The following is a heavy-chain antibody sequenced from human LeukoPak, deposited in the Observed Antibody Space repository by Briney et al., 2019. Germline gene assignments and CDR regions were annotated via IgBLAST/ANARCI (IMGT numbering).Heavy chain of an antibody. J-gene: IGHJ4*02. CDR1: GFTFNDYG. CDR2: IWYDGSNK. V-gene: IGHV3-33*01. D-gene: IGHD3-22*01. CDR3: ARPYDTRGYFPDY. Sequence: GGSLRLSCAASGFTFNDYGMHWVRQAPGKGLEWVAVIWYDGSNKYYADSVKGRFTISRDNSKNTLYLQMNSLRAEDTAVYYCARPYDTRGYFPDYWGQGTLVTVSS.